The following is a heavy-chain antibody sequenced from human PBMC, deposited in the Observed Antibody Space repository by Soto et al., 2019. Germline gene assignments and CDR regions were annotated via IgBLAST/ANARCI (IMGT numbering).Heavy chain of an antibody. Sequence: SETLSLTCTVSGGPISSYYWSGSRQPPGKGLEWIGYIYYSGSTNCNPSLKSRVTISVDTSKNQFSLKLSSVTAADTAVYYCARSQYYYGSGSYYTEFYYYYGMDVWGQGTTVTVS. J-gene: IGHJ6*02. V-gene: IGHV4-59*01. CDR2: IYYSGST. CDR1: GGPISSYY. D-gene: IGHD3-10*01. CDR3: ARSQYYYGSGSYYTEFYYYYGMDV.